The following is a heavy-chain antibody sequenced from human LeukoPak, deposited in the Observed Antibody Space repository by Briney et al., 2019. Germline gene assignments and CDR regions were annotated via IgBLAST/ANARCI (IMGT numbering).Heavy chain of an antibody. D-gene: IGHD1-7*01. V-gene: IGHV1-18*01. J-gene: IGHJ4*02. Sequence: ASVKVSCKASGYTFTRYGISWVRQAPGQGLQWLVWISASNGNTNYAQKSRDRITMSTDTSTVKAYLDVRSLTSDDTAVYYCARDHSNWNYAPDFWGQGTVVIVSS. CDR2: ISASNGNT. CDR3: ARDHSNWNYAPDF. CDR1: GYTFTRYG.